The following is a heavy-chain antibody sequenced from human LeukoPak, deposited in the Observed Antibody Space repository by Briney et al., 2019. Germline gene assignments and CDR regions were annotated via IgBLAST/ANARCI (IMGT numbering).Heavy chain of an antibody. CDR1: GGSIRSSYYY. Sequence: PSEILSLTCTVSGGSIRSSYYYWGWIRQPPGKGLEWIGSIYDSGSTYYNPSLKSRVTISVDTSKNQFSLKLSSVTAADTAVYYCARAYDSSGYPFDYWGQGTLVTVSS. D-gene: IGHD3-22*01. J-gene: IGHJ4*02. CDR2: IYDSGST. V-gene: IGHV4-39*01. CDR3: ARAYDSSGYPFDY.